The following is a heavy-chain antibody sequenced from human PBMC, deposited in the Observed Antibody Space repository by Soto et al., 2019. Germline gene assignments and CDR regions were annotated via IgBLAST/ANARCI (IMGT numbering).Heavy chain of an antibody. V-gene: IGHV4-31*03. J-gene: IGHJ6*02. Sequence: PSETLSLTCTVSGGSISSGGYYWSWIRQHPGKGLEWIGYIYYSGSTYYNPSLKSRVTISVDTSKNQFSLKLSSVTAADTAVYYCARDTLGTWGGMDVWGQGTTVTVSS. CDR3: ARDTLGTWGGMDV. D-gene: IGHD1-7*01. CDR1: GGSISSGGYY. CDR2: IYYSGST.